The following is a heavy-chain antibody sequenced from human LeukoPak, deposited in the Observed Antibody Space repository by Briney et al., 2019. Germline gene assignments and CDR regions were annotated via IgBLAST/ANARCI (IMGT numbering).Heavy chain of an antibody. CDR1: GGSISSYY. D-gene: IGHD2-2*01. CDR3: ARGDCSSTICYSSMDV. CDR2: IHYSGST. V-gene: IGHV4-59*08. J-gene: IGHJ6*03. Sequence: SETLSLTCTVSGGSISSYYWSWIRQPPGKGLEWTGSIHYSGSTNYNPSLKSRVTVSVDTSKNQFSLKLSSVTAADTALYYCARGDCSSTICYSSMDVWGKGTTVTVSS.